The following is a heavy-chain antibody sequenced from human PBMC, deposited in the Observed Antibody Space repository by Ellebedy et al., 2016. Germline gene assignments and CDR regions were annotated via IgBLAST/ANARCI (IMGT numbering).Heavy chain of an antibody. Sequence: GGSLRLXXAASGFTFTTYAMSWVRQAPGEGLEWVSTLSGSGPKTYYADSVQGRFTISRDNFKSTLYLQMNSLRAEDTAVYYCAKHETDGDYYFDLWGRGTLVTVSS. D-gene: IGHD2-21*01. V-gene: IGHV3-23*01. J-gene: IGHJ2*01. CDR2: LSGSGPKT. CDR3: AKHETDGDYYFDL. CDR1: GFTFTTYA.